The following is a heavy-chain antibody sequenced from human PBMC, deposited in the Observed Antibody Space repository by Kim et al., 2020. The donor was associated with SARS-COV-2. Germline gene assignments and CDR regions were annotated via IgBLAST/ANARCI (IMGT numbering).Heavy chain of an antibody. CDR3: AKLYGYFDWLFPWYFDL. CDR1: GFTFSSYA. Sequence: GGSLRLSCAASGFTFSSYAMSWVRQAPGKGLEWVSAISGSGGSTYYADSVKGRFTISRDNSKNTLYLQMNSLRAEDTAVYYCAKLYGYFDWLFPWYFDLWGRGTLVTVSS. D-gene: IGHD3-9*01. J-gene: IGHJ2*01. V-gene: IGHV3-23*01. CDR2: ISGSGGST.